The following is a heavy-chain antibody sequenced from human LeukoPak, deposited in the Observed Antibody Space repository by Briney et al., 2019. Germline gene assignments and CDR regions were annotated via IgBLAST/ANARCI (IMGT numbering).Heavy chain of an antibody. D-gene: IGHD5-18*01. CDR1: GYTFTGYY. CDR3: ARDGARDRGYSYQSDY. Sequence: VASVKVSCKASGYTFTGYYMHWVRQAPGQGLEWMGRINPNSGGTNYAQKFQGRFTMTRDTSISTAYMELSRLRSDDTAVYYCARDGARDRGYSYQSDYWGQGALVTVSS. CDR2: INPNSGGT. V-gene: IGHV1-2*06. J-gene: IGHJ4*02.